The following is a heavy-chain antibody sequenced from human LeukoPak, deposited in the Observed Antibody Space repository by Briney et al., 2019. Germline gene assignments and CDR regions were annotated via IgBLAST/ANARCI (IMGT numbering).Heavy chain of an antibody. J-gene: IGHJ6*02. CDR3: ARGDYYGSGSYYNDYYYGMDV. CDR2: IYYSGST. Sequence: PSETLSLTCTVSGGSISSSSYYWGWIRQPPGKGLEWIGSIYYSGSTYYNPSLKSRVTISVDTSKNQFSLKLSSVTAADTAVYYCARGDYYGSGSYYNDYYYGMDVWGQGTTVTVSS. V-gene: IGHV4-39*07. D-gene: IGHD3-10*01. CDR1: GGSISSSSYY.